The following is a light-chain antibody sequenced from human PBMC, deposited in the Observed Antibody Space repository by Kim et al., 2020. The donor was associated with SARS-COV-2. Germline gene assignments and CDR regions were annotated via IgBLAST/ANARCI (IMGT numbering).Light chain of an antibody. Sequence: LAPGDRATLSCRASQSVSTYLAWYQQKPGQAPRLLIYGPSIRASGIPDRFSGSGSGTDFTLTISRLEPEDFAVYYCQQYVSSPETFGQGTKVDIK. J-gene: IGKJ1*01. CDR3: QQYVSSPET. CDR2: GPS. V-gene: IGKV3-20*01. CDR1: QSVSTY.